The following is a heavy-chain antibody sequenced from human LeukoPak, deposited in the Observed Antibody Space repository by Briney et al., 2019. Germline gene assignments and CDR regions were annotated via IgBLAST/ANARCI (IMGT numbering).Heavy chain of an antibody. Sequence: KPSETLSLTCAVSGYSISSGYYRGWIRQPPGKGLEWIGSIYHSGSTYYNPSLKSRVTISVDTSKNQFSLKLSSVTAADTAVYYCAREEDGYNYYFDYWGQGTLVTVSS. CDR3: AREEDGYNYYFDY. D-gene: IGHD5-24*01. CDR2: IYHSGST. V-gene: IGHV4-38-2*02. CDR1: GYSISSGYY. J-gene: IGHJ4*02.